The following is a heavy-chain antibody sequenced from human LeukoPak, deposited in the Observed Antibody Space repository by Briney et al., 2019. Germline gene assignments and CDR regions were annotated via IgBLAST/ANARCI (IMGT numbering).Heavy chain of an antibody. CDR2: IKSKTDGGTT. J-gene: IGHJ4*02. Sequence: GGSLRLSCADSRFTFSNAWMSWVRQAPGKGLEWVGRIKSKTDGGTTDYAAPVKGRFTISRDDSKNTLYLQMNSLKTEDTAVYYCTTDEYYDFWSGSPLDYWGQGTLVTVSS. CDR3: TTDEYYDFWSGSPLDY. CDR1: RFTFSNAW. V-gene: IGHV3-15*01. D-gene: IGHD3-3*01.